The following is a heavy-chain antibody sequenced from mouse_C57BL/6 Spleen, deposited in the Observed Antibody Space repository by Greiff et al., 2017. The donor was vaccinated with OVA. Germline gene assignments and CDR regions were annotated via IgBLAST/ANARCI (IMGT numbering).Heavy chain of an antibody. CDR3: AIKGEYYAMDY. CDR2: IWGDGST. J-gene: IGHJ4*01. Sequence: VKLVESGPGLVAPSQRLSITCTVSGFSLTSYGVSWVRQPPGKGLEWLGVIWGDGSTNYHSALISRLSISKDHSKSPVFLKLNSLQNDDTDTYDCAIKGEYYAMDYWGQGTSVTVSS. V-gene: IGHV2-3*01. CDR1: GFSLTSYG.